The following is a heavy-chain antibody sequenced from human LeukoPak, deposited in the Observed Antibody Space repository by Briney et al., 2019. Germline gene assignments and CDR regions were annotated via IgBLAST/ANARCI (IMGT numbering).Heavy chain of an antibody. CDR2: IYTSGST. V-gene: IGHV4-61*02. Sequence: SETLSLTCTVSGGSISSGSYYWSWIRQPAGKELEWIGRIYTSGSTNYNPSLKSRVTISVDTSKNQFSLKLSSVTAADTAVYYCARVAYYYYYYMDVWGKGTTVTVSS. CDR1: GGSISSGSYY. CDR3: ARVAYYYYYYMDV. J-gene: IGHJ6*03.